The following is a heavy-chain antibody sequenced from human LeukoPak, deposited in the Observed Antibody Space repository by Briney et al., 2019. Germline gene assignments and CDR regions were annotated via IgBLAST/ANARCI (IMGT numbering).Heavy chain of an antibody. J-gene: IGHJ3*02. CDR1: GFTFSSYA. CDR2: ISGSGGST. V-gene: IGHV3-23*01. D-gene: IGHD2-15*01. Sequence: GGSLRLSCAASGFTFSSYAMSWVRQAPGKGLEWVSAISGSGGSTYYADSVKGRFTISRDNSKNTLYLQMNSLRAEDTAVYYCARDLADIVVVVAATGHAFDIWGQGTMVTVSS. CDR3: ARDLADIVVVVAATGHAFDI.